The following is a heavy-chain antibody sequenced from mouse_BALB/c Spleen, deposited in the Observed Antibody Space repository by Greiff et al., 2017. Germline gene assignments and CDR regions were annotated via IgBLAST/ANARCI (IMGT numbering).Heavy chain of an antibody. V-gene: IGHV1-80*01. Sequence: QVQLQQSGAELVRPGSSVKISCKASGYAFSSYWMNWVKQRPGQGLEWIGQIYPGDGDTNYNGKFKGKATLTADKSSSTAYMQLSSLTSEDSAVYFCARSYYRYYAMDYWGQGTSVTVFS. J-gene: IGHJ4*01. CDR1: GYAFSSYW. D-gene: IGHD2-14*01. CDR3: ARSYYRYYAMDY. CDR2: IYPGDGDT.